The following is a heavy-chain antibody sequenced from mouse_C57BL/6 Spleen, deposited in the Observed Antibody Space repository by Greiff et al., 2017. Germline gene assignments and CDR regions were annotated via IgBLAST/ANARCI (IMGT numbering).Heavy chain of an antibody. CDR1: GYTFTDYE. CDR2: IDPETGGT. V-gene: IGHV1-15*01. CDR3: TRRSGNYYFDD. Sequence: QVQLQQSGAELVRPGASVTLSCKASGYTFTDYEMHWVKQTPVHGLEWIGAIDPETGGTAYNQKFKGKAILTADKSSSTAYMELRSLTSEDSAVYYCTRRSGNYYFDDWGQGTTLTVSS. D-gene: IGHD3-1*01. J-gene: IGHJ2*01.